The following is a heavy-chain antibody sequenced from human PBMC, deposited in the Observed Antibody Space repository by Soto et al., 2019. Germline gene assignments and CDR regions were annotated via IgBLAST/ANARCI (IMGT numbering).Heavy chain of an antibody. V-gene: IGHV1-18*01. CDR2: ISAYNGNT. Sequence: ASVKVSCKASGYTFTSYGISWVRQAPGQGLEWMGWISAYNGNTNYAQKLQGRVTMTTDTSTSTAYMELRSLRSDDTAVYYCARVRVVVPKNYYYYYYMDVWGKGTTVTVSS. J-gene: IGHJ6*03. CDR1: GYTFTSYG. CDR3: ARVRVVVPKNYYYYYYMDV. D-gene: IGHD2-2*01.